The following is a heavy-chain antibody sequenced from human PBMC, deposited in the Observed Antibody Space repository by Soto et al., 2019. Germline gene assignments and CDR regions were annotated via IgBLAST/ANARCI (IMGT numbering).Heavy chain of an antibody. J-gene: IGHJ4*02. V-gene: IGHV4-59*01. CDR2: IYYSGST. CDR3: ARAYNSGWYYRFDY. Sequence: LCLTGTVSGGAINSYCWSWIRQPPGKGLEWIGYIYYSGSTNYNPSLKSRVTISVDTSKNQFSLKLSSVTAADTAVYYCARAYNSGWYYRFDYWGQGTLVTVSS. D-gene: IGHD6-19*01. CDR1: GGAINSYC.